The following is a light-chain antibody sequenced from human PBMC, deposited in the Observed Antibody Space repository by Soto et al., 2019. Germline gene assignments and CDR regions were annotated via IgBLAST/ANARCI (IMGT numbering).Light chain of an antibody. CDR1: QSISSW. V-gene: IGKV1-5*03. CDR2: KAS. J-gene: IGKJ1*01. CDR3: QQYNSYPWT. Sequence: DITMTQSPSTLSASVGDRVTITCRASQSISSWLAWYQQKPGKAPNLLIYKASSLESGVPSRFSGSASGTEFTLTISSLQPDDFATYYCQQYNSYPWTFGQGTKVEIK.